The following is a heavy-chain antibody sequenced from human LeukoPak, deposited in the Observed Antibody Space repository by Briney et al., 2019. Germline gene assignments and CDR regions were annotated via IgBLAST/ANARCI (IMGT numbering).Heavy chain of an antibody. J-gene: IGHJ4*02. Sequence: PGGSLRLSCAASGFTFSSYEMNWVRQAPGKGLEWVSYISSSGSTIYYADSVKGRFTISRDNAKNSLYLQMNSLRAEDTAVYYCARGIAAAGTFLIDYWGQGTLVTVSS. CDR1: GFTFSSYE. D-gene: IGHD6-13*01. CDR3: ARGIAAAGTFLIDY. CDR2: ISSSGSTI. V-gene: IGHV3-48*03.